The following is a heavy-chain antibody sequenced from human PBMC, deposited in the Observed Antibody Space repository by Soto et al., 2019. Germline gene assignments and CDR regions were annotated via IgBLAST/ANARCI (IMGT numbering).Heavy chain of an antibody. CDR1: GYTFTGYY. V-gene: IGHV1-2*04. J-gene: IGHJ3*02. Sequence: GASVKLSCKASGYTFTGYYMHWVRQAPGQGLEWMGWINPNSGGTNYAQKFQGWVTMTRDTSISTAYMELSRLRSDDTVVYYCARERGDYYDSSGYWGGSAFDIWGQGTMVTVSS. CDR2: INPNSGGT. D-gene: IGHD3-22*01. CDR3: ARERGDYYDSSGYWGGSAFDI.